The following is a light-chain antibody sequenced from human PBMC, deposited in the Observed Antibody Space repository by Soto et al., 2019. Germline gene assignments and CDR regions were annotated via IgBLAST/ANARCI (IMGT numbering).Light chain of an antibody. Sequence: DIQMTQSPSTLSASVGDRVTITCRASQSISSWLAWYQQKPGKAPKLLIYKASSLESGVPSRFSGSGSGTEFTLTSSRLPHDDFANYYCQQYNIYPFTFGPGTKVDIK. CDR2: KAS. CDR3: QQYNIYPFT. CDR1: QSISSW. J-gene: IGKJ3*01. V-gene: IGKV1-5*03.